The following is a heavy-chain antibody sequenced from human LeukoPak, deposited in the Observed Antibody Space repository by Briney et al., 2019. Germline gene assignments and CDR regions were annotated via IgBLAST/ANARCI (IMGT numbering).Heavy chain of an antibody. Sequence: GRSPRLSCAAVGLTFSSYSMRWVRQAPRNGLGWVSSISSSSSYIYYADSVKGRFTISRDNAKNSLYLQMNSLRAEDTAVYYCARDGRYFDWYLDYWGQGTLVTVSS. CDR1: GLTFSSYS. V-gene: IGHV3-21*01. D-gene: IGHD3-9*01. CDR3: ARDGRYFDWYLDY. J-gene: IGHJ4*02. CDR2: ISSSSSYI.